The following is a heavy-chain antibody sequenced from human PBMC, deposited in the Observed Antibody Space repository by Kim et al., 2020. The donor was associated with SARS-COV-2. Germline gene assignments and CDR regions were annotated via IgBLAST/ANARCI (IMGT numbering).Heavy chain of an antibody. CDR3: TRGDYYGMDV. Sequence: SVKVSCKASGGTFSNYAVNWVRQAPGQGLVWMGWIIPIFGATNYAQKFRGRVTITADESTTTAYMELSSLRSEDTAMYYCTRGDYYGMDVWGQGTTVTVSS. CDR2: IIPIFGAT. V-gene: IGHV1-69*13. J-gene: IGHJ6*02. CDR1: GGTFSNYA.